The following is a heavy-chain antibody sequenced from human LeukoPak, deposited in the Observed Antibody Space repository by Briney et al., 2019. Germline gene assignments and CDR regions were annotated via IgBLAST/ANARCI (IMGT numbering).Heavy chain of an antibody. CDR1: GFSFSTYW. Sequence: PGGSLRLSCAASGFSFSTYWLHWVRQTPGKGLMWVSRINPDSSATSYADSVKGRFTISRDNAENTLYLRMNSLRREDTAVYYCVRGQGVWELLPDDGFDMWGQGTKVTVAS. J-gene: IGHJ3*02. V-gene: IGHV3-74*01. CDR3: VRGQGVWELLPDDGFDM. D-gene: IGHD1-26*01. CDR2: INPDSSAT.